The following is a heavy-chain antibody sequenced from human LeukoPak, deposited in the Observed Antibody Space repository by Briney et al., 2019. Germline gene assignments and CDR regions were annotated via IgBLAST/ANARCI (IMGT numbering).Heavy chain of an antibody. V-gene: IGHV4-34*01. J-gene: IGHJ4*02. Sequence: SETLSLTCAVYGGSFSGYYWSWIRQPPGKGLEWIGEINHSGSTNYNPSLKSRVTISVDTSKNQFSLKLSSVTAADTAVYYCASLRTPVGYCSSTSCPLFDYWGQGTLVTVSS. CDR1: GGSFSGYY. CDR2: INHSGST. D-gene: IGHD2-2*01. CDR3: ASLRTPVGYCSSTSCPLFDY.